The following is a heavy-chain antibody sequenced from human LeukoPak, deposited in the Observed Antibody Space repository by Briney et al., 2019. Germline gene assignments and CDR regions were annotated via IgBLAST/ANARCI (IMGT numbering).Heavy chain of an antibody. J-gene: IGHJ4*02. CDR3: ARWGYYDSSGIDY. D-gene: IGHD3-22*01. CDR1: GFTFSSYE. Sequence: GGSLRLSCAASGFTFSSYEMNWVRQAPGKGLEWVSYISSSGSTIYYADSVKGRFTISRDNAKNSLYLQMSSLRAEDTAVYYCARWGYYDSSGIDYWGQGTLVTVSS. V-gene: IGHV3-48*03. CDR2: ISSSGSTI.